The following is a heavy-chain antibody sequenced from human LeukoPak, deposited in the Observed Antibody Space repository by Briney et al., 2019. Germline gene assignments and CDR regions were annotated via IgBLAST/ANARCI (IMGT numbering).Heavy chain of an antibody. Sequence: GGSLRLSCAASGLTFSSYSMNWVRQAPGKGLEWVSSISSSSSYIYYADSVKGRFTISRDNAKNSLYLQMNSLRAEDTAVYYCARESGTEWELLYYFDYWGQGTLVTVSS. D-gene: IGHD1-26*01. CDR1: GLTFSSYS. J-gene: IGHJ4*02. V-gene: IGHV3-21*01. CDR3: ARESGTEWELLYYFDY. CDR2: ISSSSSYI.